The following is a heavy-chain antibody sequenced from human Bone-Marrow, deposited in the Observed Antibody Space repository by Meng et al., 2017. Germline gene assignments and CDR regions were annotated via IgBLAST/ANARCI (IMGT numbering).Heavy chain of an antibody. CDR2: INHSGST. D-gene: IGHD6-19*01. J-gene: IGHJ4*02. Sequence: QWQLQQWGAGLLKPSETLSLTCVVSGGSFSDYYWSWIRQPPGKGLEWIGEINHSGSTNYNPSLESRATISVDKSKNQFSLKLSSVTAADTAVYYCAIEYSSGIDYWGQGTLVTVSS. CDR3: AIEYSSGIDY. CDR1: GGSFSDYY. V-gene: IGHV4-34*01.